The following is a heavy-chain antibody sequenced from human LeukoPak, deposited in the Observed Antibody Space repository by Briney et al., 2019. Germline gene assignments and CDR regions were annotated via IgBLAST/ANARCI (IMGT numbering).Heavy chain of an antibody. V-gene: IGHV3-9*01. D-gene: IGHD6-19*01. CDR3: VKVSYSSGWHSGYYFDY. J-gene: IGHJ4*02. CDR2: ISWNSGTI. Sequence: GRSLRLSCAASGFTFDDYAMNWVRQAPGKGLEWVSGISWNSGTIGYADSVKGRFTISRDNAKNSLSLQMNSLRAEDTALYYCVKVSYSSGWHSGYYFDYWGQGTLVTVSS. CDR1: GFTFDDYA.